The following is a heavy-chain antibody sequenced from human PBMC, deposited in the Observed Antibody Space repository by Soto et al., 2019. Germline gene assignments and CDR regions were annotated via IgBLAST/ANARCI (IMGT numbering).Heavy chain of an antibody. V-gene: IGHV3-66*01. J-gene: IGHJ5*02. CDR1: GFTVSSNY. D-gene: IGHD2-15*01. Sequence: PGGSLRLSCAASGFTVSSNYMSWVRQAPGKGLEWVSVIYSGGSTYYADSVKGRFTISRDNSKNTLYLQMNSLRAEDTAVYYCAREWLAAHTNWFDPWGQGTLVTVSS. CDR3: AREWLAAHTNWFDP. CDR2: IYSGGST.